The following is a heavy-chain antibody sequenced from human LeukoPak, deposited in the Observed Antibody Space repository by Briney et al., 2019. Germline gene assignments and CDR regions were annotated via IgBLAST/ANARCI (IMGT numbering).Heavy chain of an antibody. J-gene: IGHJ5*02. CDR2: VSAYNGNT. CDR1: GYSFTSSG. V-gene: IGHV1-18*01. D-gene: IGHD2-8*01. CDR3: ARVDRRAPPILPINGENNWFDP. Sequence: ASVKVSCKASGYSFTSSGISWVRQAPGQGLEWLGWVSAYNGNTNYAQKFQVRVTMTTDTSTSTAYMELRSLRSDDTAVYYCARVDRRAPPILPINGENNWFDPWGQGTLATVSS.